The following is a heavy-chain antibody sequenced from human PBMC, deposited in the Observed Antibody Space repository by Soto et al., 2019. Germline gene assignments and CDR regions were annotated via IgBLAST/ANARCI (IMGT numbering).Heavy chain of an antibody. CDR1: GFPFSSNG. Sequence: LRLSCVASGFPFSSNGMAWVRQAPGKGLEWLSFVSSGGVTTYYAASVKGRFTVSRDNSKSSVFLQMNNLRAEDTAIYYCAKGLGSRSLEWLFGSFDSWGQGTLVTVSS. V-gene: IGHV3-23*01. CDR3: AKGLGSRSLEWLFGSFDS. J-gene: IGHJ4*02. CDR2: VSSGGVTT. D-gene: IGHD3-3*01.